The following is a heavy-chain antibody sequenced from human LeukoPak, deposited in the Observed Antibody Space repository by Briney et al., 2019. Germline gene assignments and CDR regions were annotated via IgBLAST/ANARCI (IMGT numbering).Heavy chain of an antibody. Sequence: SETLSLTCTVSGGSISSGSYYWSWIRQPAGKGLEWIGRIYTSGSTNYNPSLKSRVTISVDTSKNQFSLKLSSVTAADTAVYYCARVTIFGVSPYYFDYWGQGTLVTVSS. CDR1: GGSISSGSYY. CDR2: IYTSGST. V-gene: IGHV4-61*02. J-gene: IGHJ4*02. CDR3: ARVTIFGVSPYYFDY. D-gene: IGHD3-3*01.